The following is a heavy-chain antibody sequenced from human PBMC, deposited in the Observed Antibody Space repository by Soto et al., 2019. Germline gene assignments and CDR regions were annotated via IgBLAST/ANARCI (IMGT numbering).Heavy chain of an antibody. D-gene: IGHD3-10*01. Sequence: GVLRLSCAASGFTVSSNYMSWVRQAPGKGLEWVSVIYSDGSTYYADSVKGRFTISRDNSKNMLYLQMNSLRAEDTAVYYCARDRSGSSGYYGLDVWGQGTTVTVSS. CDR2: IYSDGST. V-gene: IGHV3-53*01. J-gene: IGHJ6*02. CDR1: GFTVSSNY. CDR3: ARDRSGSSGYYGLDV.